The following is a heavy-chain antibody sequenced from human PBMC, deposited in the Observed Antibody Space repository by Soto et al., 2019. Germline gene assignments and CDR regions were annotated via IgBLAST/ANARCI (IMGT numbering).Heavy chain of an antibody. Sequence: QVQLVQSGAEVKRPGSSVKVSCKASGDTFNFYSINWVRQAPGLGLEWMGRVNPIVSMSNYAQKFQGRVTMTADTSTRTAYTELSNLRSEDTAIYYSASSYGSGYRAFDYWGQGALVTVSS. D-gene: IGHD3-10*01. V-gene: IGHV1-69*02. CDR1: GDTFNFYS. J-gene: IGHJ4*02. CDR3: ASSYGSGYRAFDY. CDR2: VNPIVSMS.